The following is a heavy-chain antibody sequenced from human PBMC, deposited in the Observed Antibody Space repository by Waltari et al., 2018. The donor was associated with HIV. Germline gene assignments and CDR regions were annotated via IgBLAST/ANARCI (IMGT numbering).Heavy chain of an antibody. J-gene: IGHJ4*02. Sequence: QLRLQESGPRLVKPSETLSLTCYVSGGSISSNVYHWGWIRQSPGKGLEWIGSIYYTGNTYYKPSLKRRVTISIDTSKNQFSLRLTSVTAADTAIYYCVAQDYSDSVDWWGQGTLVTVFS. V-gene: IGHV4-39*07. CDR2: IYYTGNT. D-gene: IGHD4-17*01. CDR3: VAQDYSDSVDW. CDR1: GGSISSNVYH.